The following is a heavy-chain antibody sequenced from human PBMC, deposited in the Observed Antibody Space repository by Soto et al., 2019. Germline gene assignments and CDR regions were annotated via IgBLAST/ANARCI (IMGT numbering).Heavy chain of an antibody. V-gene: IGHV5-51*01. CDR3: ARRYCSADSCNHDAFDV. CDR2: IYPGDSDT. D-gene: IGHD2-15*01. Sequence: GESLKISCKGSGYSFTSYWIGWVRQMPGKGLEWMGIIYPGDSDTRYSPSFQGQVTISADKSISTAYLQWSSLKASDTAMYYCARRYCSADSCNHDAFDVWGQGTMVTVSS. CDR1: GYSFTSYW. J-gene: IGHJ3*01.